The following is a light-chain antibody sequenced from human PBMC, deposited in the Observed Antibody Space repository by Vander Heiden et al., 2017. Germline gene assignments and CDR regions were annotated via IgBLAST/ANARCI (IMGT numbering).Light chain of an antibody. CDR3: QKYDSTEWT. CDR2: WAS. V-gene: IGKV4-1*01. J-gene: IGKJ1*01. Sequence: QTPKLLIYWASTRESGVPDRFSGSGSGTDFTLTISSLQAEDVAVYYCQKYDSTEWTFGQGTKVEIK.